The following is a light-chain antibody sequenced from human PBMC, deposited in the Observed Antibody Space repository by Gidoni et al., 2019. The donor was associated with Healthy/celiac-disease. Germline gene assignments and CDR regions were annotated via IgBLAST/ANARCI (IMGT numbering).Light chain of an antibody. CDR1: QSISSY. Sequence: ILMIQSPSSLSASAGDRVTITCRASQSISSYLNWYQQKPGKAPKLLIYAASSLQSGVPSRFSGSGSGTDFTLTISSLQPEDFATYYCQQSDSTPRTFGQGTRVEIK. V-gene: IGKV1-39*01. CDR3: QQSDSTPRT. CDR2: AAS. J-gene: IGKJ1*01.